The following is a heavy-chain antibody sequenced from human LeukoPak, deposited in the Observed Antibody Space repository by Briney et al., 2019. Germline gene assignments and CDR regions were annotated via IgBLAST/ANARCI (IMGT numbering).Heavy chain of an antibody. CDR1: GFTFSDYY. V-gene: IGHV3-11*01. Sequence: GGSLRLSCAASGFTFSDYYMSWIRQAPGKGLEWVSYISSSGSTIYYADSVKGRFTISRDNAKNSLYLQMNSLRAEDTAVYYCAGEYCSSTSCYFDYWGQGTLVTVSS. CDR2: ISSSGSTI. D-gene: IGHD2-2*01. CDR3: AGEYCSSTSCYFDY. J-gene: IGHJ4*02.